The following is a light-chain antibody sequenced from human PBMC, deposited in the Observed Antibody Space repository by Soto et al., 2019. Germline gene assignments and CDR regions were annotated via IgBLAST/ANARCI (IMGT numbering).Light chain of an antibody. CDR1: QTLNNY. V-gene: IGKV1-39*01. CDR3: HQAYSFPWT. J-gene: IGKJ1*01. CDR2: ASS. Sequence: DVQLTQSPSSLSASVGDRVTITCRASQTLNNYLNWYQHKPGKAPKFLIFASSSLQTGVPSGFSGSASGTDFTLTIDNLQPEDFATYFCHQAYSFPWTFGQGTKVE.